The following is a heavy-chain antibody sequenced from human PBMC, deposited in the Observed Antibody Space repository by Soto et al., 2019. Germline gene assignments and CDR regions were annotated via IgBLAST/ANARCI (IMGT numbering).Heavy chain of an antibody. CDR1: GLTFSNAW. V-gene: IGHV3-15*07. Sequence: GGSLRLSCAASGLTFSNAWMNWVRQAPGKGLEWVGRIKSKTDGGTTDYGAPVKGRFTISRDDSENTLYLEMNSLKTEDTAVYYCTADRAEGPTITIDYWGQGSLVTVSS. J-gene: IGHJ4*02. D-gene: IGHD3-3*01. CDR2: IKSKTDGGTT. CDR3: TADRAEGPTITIDY.